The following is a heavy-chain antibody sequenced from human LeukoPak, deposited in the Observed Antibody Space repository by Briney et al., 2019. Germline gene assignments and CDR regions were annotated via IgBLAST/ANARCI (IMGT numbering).Heavy chain of an antibody. CDR1: GFIVSSSY. Sequence: GGSLRLSCAASGFIVSSSYMSWVRQAPGKGLEWVSVIYRGGSTYYADSVKGRFTISRDNSKNTLYLLMKSLRAEDTAVYYCAKDPSGYYDSNGFPHYWGQGTLVTVSS. CDR3: AKDPSGYYDSNGFPHY. J-gene: IGHJ4*02. D-gene: IGHD3-22*01. CDR2: IYRGGST. V-gene: IGHV3-66*01.